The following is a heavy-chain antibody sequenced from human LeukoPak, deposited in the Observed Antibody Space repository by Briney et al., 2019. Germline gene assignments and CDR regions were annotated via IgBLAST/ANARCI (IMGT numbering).Heavy chain of an antibody. CDR1: EYTFTGYY. J-gene: IGHJ4*02. D-gene: IGHD1-26*01. CDR2: INPNSGGT. V-gene: IGHV1-2*02. Sequence: ASVKVSCKASEYTFTGYYIHWVRQAPGQGLEWMGWINPNSGGTNYAQKFQGRVTMTRDTSISTVYMELSSPRFDDTAVYYCARGRGSYDGYSGYFDYWGQGTLVTVSS. CDR3: ARGRGSYDGYSGYFDY.